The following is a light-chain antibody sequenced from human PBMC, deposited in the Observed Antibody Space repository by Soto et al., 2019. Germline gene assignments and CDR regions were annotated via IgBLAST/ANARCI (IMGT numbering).Light chain of an antibody. V-gene: IGKV3-20*01. CDR1: QSVSSSY. CDR2: GAS. Sequence: EIVLTQSPATLSLSPGERATLSCRASQSVSSSYLAWYQQKPGQAPRLLIYGASSRATGIPDRFSGSGSGTDFTLTISRLEPEDSAVYYCQKYGSSPTWTFGQGTKVDIK. CDR3: QKYGSSPTWT. J-gene: IGKJ1*01.